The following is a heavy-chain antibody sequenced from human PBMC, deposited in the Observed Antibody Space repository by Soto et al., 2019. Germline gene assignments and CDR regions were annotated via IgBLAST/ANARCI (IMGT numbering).Heavy chain of an antibody. CDR3: ARRLVNRPVDP. V-gene: IGHV4-34*02. J-gene: IGHJ5*02. CDR2: INHSGST. CDR1: GGSFSGYY. Sequence: QVQLQQWGAGLLKPSETLSLTCAVYGGSFSGYYWTWIRQPPGKGLEWIGQINHSGSTNYNPSLTSRVYISIDTSKNQSSLNLSTVTAADTAVYYCARRLVNRPVDPWGQGTLVTVSS. D-gene: IGHD2-15*01.